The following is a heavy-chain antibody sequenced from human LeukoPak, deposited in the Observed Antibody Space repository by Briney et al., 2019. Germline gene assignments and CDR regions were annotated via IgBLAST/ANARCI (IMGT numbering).Heavy chain of an antibody. J-gene: IGHJ4*02. V-gene: IGHV4-59*01. CDR3: ARGEGYSYKKFDY. Sequence: SETLSLTCTVSGGSISSYYWSWIRQPPGKGLEWIGYIYYSGSTNYNPSLKSRVTISVDTSKNQFSLKLSSVTAADTAVYYCARGEGYSYKKFDYWGQGTLVTVSS. D-gene: IGHD5-18*01. CDR1: GGSISSYY. CDR2: IYYSGST.